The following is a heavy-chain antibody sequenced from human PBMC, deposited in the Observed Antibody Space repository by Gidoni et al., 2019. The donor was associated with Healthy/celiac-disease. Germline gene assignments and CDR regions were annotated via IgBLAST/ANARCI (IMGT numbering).Heavy chain of an antibody. V-gene: IGHV1-69*01. Sequence: QVQLVQSGAEVKKPGSSVKVSCKASGGTFSSYAISWVRQAPEQGLEWMGGIIPIFGTANYAQKFQGRVTITADESTSTAYMELSSLRSEDTAVYYCARNRITIFGVVTEDFDYWGKGTLVTVSS. J-gene: IGHJ4*02. CDR3: ARNRITIFGVVTEDFDY. CDR2: IIPIFGTA. D-gene: IGHD3-3*01. CDR1: GGTFSSYA.